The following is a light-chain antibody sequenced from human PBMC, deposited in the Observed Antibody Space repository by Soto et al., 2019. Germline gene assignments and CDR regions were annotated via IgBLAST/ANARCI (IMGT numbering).Light chain of an antibody. V-gene: IGLV2-8*01. CDR1: SSDIGGYDY. CDR2: EVN. CDR3: SSYAGSNNLV. Sequence: QSALTQPPSASGSPGQLVTISCTGTSSDIGGYDYVSWYQQHPGKAPKLIIYEVNKRPSGVPDRFSGSKSGNTASLTVSGLQAEDEADYYCSSYAGSNNLVFAGGTKLTVL. J-gene: IGLJ3*02.